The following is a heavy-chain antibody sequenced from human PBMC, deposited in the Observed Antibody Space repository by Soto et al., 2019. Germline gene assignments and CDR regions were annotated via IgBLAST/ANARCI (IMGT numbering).Heavy chain of an antibody. CDR1: GFTFRDYY. D-gene: IGHD3-22*01. Sequence: QVQLVESGGGLVKPGGSLRLSCAASGFTFRDYYMSWIRQAPGKGLEWVSYIGSSGSSIYYADSVKGRFTISRDNAKNSLYLQMNSLRAEDTAVYYCARTDSSVYYVDYWGQGTLVTVSS. CDR3: ARTDSSVYYVDY. V-gene: IGHV3-11*01. J-gene: IGHJ4*02. CDR2: IGSSGSSI.